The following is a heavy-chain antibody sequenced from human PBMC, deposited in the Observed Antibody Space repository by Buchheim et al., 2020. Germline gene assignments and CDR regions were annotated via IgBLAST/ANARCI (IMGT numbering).Heavy chain of an antibody. CDR3: TRGGRIVAVAACD. CDR2: LNQDGSEK. CDR1: GFTFSRLW. J-gene: IGHJ4*02. V-gene: IGHV3-7*04. Sequence: DVQLVESGGGLVQPGGSLRLSCAASGFTFSRLWMSWVRQAPGKGLEWVANLNQDGSEKNYVDSVKGRFTISRDNAKNSLYLQLNSLTAEDTAVYYCTRGGRIVAVAACDWGQGTL. D-gene: IGHD2-15*01.